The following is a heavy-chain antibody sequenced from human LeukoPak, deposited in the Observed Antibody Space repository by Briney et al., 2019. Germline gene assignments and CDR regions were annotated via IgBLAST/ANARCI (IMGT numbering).Heavy chain of an antibody. J-gene: IGHJ4*02. CDR1: GYTFTSYA. CDR3: ARVHVVVTAPIDY. CDR2: INPNSGGT. V-gene: IGHV1-2*02. Sequence: ASVKVSCKASGYTFTSYATNWVRQAPGQGLEWMGWINPNSGGTNYAQKFQGRVTMTRDTSISTAYMELSRLRSDDTAVYYCARVHVVVTAPIDYWGQGTLVTVSS. D-gene: IGHD2-21*02.